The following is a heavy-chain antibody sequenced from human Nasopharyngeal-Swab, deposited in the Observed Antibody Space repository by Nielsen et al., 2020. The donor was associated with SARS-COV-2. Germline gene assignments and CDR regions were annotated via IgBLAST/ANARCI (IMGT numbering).Heavy chain of an antibody. V-gene: IGHV3-21*01. CDR3: ARATYYYDSSGYFDY. D-gene: IGHD3-22*01. CDR2: ISSSSSYI. J-gene: IGHJ4*02. CDR1: GFTFSSYS. Sequence: GESLTISCAASGFTFSSYSMNWVRQAPGKGLEWVSSISSSSSYIYYADSVKGRFTISRDNAKNSLYLQMNSLRAEDTAVYYCARATYYYDSSGYFDYWGQGTLVTVSS.